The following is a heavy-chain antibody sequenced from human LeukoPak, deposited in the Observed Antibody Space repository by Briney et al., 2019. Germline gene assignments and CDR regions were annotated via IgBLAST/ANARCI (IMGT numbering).Heavy chain of an antibody. Sequence: ASVKVSCKASGYTFTSYYMHWVRQAPGQELAWMGIINPSGGSTSYAQKFQGRVTMTRDTSTSTVYMELSSLRSEDTAVYYCASNNSTQGFDAFDIWGQGTMVTVSS. D-gene: IGHD1-20*01. CDR1: GYTFTSYY. CDR3: ASNNSTQGFDAFDI. V-gene: IGHV1-46*01. J-gene: IGHJ3*02. CDR2: INPSGGST.